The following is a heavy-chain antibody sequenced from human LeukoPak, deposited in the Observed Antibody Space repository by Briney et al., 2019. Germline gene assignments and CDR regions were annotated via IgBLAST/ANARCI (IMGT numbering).Heavy chain of an antibody. Sequence: ASVKVSCKASDYTFNSYGFSWVRRAPGQGLEWMGWISAYDGNTKYAQKFQGRVTLTTDTSTNTAYMDLTSLRSDDTAVYYCAILAAAVAGDSWGQGTLVTVSS. D-gene: IGHD6-13*01. CDR3: AILAAAVAGDS. CDR2: ISAYDGNT. J-gene: IGHJ4*02. V-gene: IGHV1-18*01. CDR1: DYTFNSYG.